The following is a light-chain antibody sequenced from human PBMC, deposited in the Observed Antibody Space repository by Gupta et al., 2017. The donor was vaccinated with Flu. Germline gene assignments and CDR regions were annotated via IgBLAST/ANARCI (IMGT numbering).Light chain of an antibody. Sequence: QSALTQPRSVSGSPGQSVTISCSGISSGARSYNYVSWYQQPPGKAPKLMIYGVSHRPSGVPDRFSGSITDNTASLTISELQAEDEGDYYCCSYGGPYTPYVFGTGTKVTVL. CDR2: GVS. J-gene: IGLJ1*01. CDR3: CSYGGPYTPYV. CDR1: SSGARSYNY. V-gene: IGLV2-11*01.